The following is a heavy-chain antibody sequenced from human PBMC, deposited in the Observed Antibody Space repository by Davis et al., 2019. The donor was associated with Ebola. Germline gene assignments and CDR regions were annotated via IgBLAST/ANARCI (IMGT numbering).Heavy chain of an antibody. CDR1: GFTVSSNH. CDR2: ISYDGSNK. V-gene: IGHV3-30*18. D-gene: IGHD5-18*01. Sequence: GGSLRLSCTASGFTVSSNHMSWVRQAPGKGLEWVAVISYDGSNKYYADSVKGRFTISRDNSKNTLYLQMNSLRAEDTAVYYCAKDRRGYSYGQLRYYYYGMDVWGQGTTVTVSS. J-gene: IGHJ6*02. CDR3: AKDRRGYSYGQLRYYYYGMDV.